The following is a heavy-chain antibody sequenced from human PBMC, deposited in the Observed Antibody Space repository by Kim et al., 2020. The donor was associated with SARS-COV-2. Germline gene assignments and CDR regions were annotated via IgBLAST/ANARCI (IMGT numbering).Heavy chain of an antibody. CDR2: P. D-gene: IGHD5-12*01. V-gene: IGHV1-69*06. Sequence: PTYTQKFRGRLPITADRSTGTAYMDLSSLRSGDTAVYFCASAGYNGYFFDSWGQGTLVTVSS. J-gene: IGHJ4*02. CDR3: ASAGYNGYFFDS.